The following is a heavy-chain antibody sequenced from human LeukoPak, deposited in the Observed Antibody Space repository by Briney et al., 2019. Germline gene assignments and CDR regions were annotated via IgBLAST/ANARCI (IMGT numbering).Heavy chain of an antibody. CDR3: ARGRPYNVGLPPWFDP. CDR1: GGSISSYY. Sequence: SETLSLTCTVSGGSISSYYWSWIRQPPGKGLEWIGYIYYSGTTYYHPSLKSRLTISVDTSKNQFSLKLSSVTAADTAVYYCARGRPYNVGLPPWFDPWGQGTLVTVSS. CDR2: IYYSGTT. D-gene: IGHD1-14*01. V-gene: IGHV4-59*12. J-gene: IGHJ5*02.